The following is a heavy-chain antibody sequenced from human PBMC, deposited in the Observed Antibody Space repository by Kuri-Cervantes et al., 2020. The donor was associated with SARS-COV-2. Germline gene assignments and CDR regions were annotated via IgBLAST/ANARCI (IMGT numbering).Heavy chain of an antibody. Sequence: GSLRLSCAVYGGSFSGYYWSWIRQPPGKGLEWIGEINHSGSTNYNPSLKSRVTISVDTSKNQFSLKLSSVTAADTAVYYCARDNPTYAIVVVPEFDYWGQGTLVTVSS. D-gene: IGHD2-2*01. V-gene: IGHV4-34*01. CDR1: GGSFSGYY. CDR3: ARDNPTYAIVVVPEFDY. J-gene: IGHJ4*02. CDR2: INHSGST.